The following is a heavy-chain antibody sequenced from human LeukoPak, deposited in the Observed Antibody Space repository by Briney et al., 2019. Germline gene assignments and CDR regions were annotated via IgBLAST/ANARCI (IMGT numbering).Heavy chain of an antibody. Sequence: GGSLRLSCAASGFTFSSYAMSWVSQAPGKGLEWVSAISGSGGSTYYADSVKGRFTISRDNSKNTLYLQMNSLRAEDTAVYYCAKDLTIVVVPAALDVWGQGTTVTVSS. CDR3: AKDLTIVVVPAALDV. J-gene: IGHJ6*02. V-gene: IGHV3-23*01. CDR1: GFTFSSYA. D-gene: IGHD2-2*01. CDR2: ISGSGGST.